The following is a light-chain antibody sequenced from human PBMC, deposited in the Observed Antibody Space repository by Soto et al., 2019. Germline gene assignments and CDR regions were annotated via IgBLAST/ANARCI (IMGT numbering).Light chain of an antibody. CDR2: DAS. J-gene: IGKJ5*01. Sequence: DTQLTLNTSTLPASVGDRVTLTCRASQSISSWLAWYQQKPGKAPKLLIYDASSLESGVPSRFSGSGSGTEFTLTISILQPDDFATDYCQQYNSYSPITFGQGTRLEIK. V-gene: IGKV1-5*01. CDR1: QSISSW. CDR3: QQYNSYSPIT.